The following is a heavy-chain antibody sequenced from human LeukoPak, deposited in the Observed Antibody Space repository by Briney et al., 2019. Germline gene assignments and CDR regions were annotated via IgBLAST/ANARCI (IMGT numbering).Heavy chain of an antibody. J-gene: IGHJ6*03. CDR1: GFISSSYW. CDR2: IKQDGSEK. CDR3: ARDNGVVHGVYYMDA. Sequence: PGGSLRLSCAASGFISSSYWMSSVRQAPGKGLEWVADIKQDGSEKLYVKSVRGRFTISRDNAQMSLFLQMNSLRAEDTAVYYCARDNGVVHGVYYMDAWGKGTTVTVS. D-gene: IGHD3-10*01. V-gene: IGHV3-7*01.